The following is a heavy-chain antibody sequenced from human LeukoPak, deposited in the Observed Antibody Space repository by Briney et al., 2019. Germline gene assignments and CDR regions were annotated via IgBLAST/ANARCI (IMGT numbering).Heavy chain of an antibody. V-gene: IGHV3-66*01. CDR1: GFTVSSNY. D-gene: IGHD5-12*01. J-gene: IGHJ3*02. CDR2: IYSGGST. Sequence: GGSLRLSCAASGFTVSSNYMSWVRQAPGKGLEWVLVIYSGGSTYYADSVKGRFTISRDNSKNTLYLQMNSLRAEDTAVYYCAREVAPHAFDIWGQGTMVTVSS. CDR3: AREVAPHAFDI.